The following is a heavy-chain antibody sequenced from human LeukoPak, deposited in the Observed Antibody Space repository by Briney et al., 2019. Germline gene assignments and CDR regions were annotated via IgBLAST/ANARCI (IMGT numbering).Heavy chain of an antibody. CDR2: TYYSGST. Sequence: SETLSLTCTVSGGSVSSGSYYWSWIRQPPGKGLEWIGYTYYSGSTNYNPSLKSRVTISVDTSKNQFSLKLSSVTAADTAVYYCARGEDSYFDYWGQGTLVTVSS. J-gene: IGHJ4*02. CDR1: GGSVSSGSYY. V-gene: IGHV4-61*01. CDR3: ARGEDSYFDY.